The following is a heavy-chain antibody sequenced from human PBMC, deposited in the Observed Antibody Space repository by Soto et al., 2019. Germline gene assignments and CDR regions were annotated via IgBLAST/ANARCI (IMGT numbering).Heavy chain of an antibody. D-gene: IGHD2-2*01. Sequence: SERLSLSCAVSGGSISSGGYSWSWIRQPPGKGLEWIGYIYHSGSTYYNPSLKSRVTISVDRSKNQFSLKLSSVTAADTAVYYCARVPDRWGQGTLVTVSS. V-gene: IGHV4-30-2*01. CDR3: ARVPDR. CDR2: IYHSGST. J-gene: IGHJ5*02. CDR1: GGSISSGGYS.